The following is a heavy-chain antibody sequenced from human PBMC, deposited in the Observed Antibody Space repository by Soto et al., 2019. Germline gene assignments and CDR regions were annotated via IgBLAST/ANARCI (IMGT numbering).Heavy chain of an antibody. J-gene: IGHJ4*02. Sequence: QVQLVQSGAEVKKPGASVKVSCKASGGTFSSYAISWVLQAPGQGLEWMGGIIPILGTANYAQKFQGRVTITADESTSTAYMEMRSLRSEDTAAYYCARDRGEYCSGGSFSRDNYFDYWVQGTLVTVSS. CDR1: GGTFSSYA. D-gene: IGHD2-15*01. CDR2: IIPILGTA. CDR3: ARDRGEYCSGGSFSRDNYFDY. V-gene: IGHV1-69*01.